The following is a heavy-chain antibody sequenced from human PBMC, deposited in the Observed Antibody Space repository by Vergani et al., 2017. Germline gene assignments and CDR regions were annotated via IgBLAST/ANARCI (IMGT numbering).Heavy chain of an antibody. D-gene: IGHD3-10*01. V-gene: IGHV3-30*18. CDR2: ISYDGSNK. Sequence: VQLVESGGGLVKPGGSLRLSCEASGFTFSSYGMHWVRQAPGKGLEWVAVISYDGSNKYYADSVKGRLTISRDNSKNTLYLQMNSLRAEDTAVYYCAKDAFMVRGVINGYNWFDPWGQGTLVTVSS. J-gene: IGHJ5*02. CDR3: AKDAFMVRGVINGYNWFDP. CDR1: GFTFSSYG.